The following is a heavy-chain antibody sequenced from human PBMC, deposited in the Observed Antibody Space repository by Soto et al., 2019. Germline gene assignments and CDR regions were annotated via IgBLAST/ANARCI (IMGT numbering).Heavy chain of an antibody. CDR1: GFTFSSYA. Sequence: EVQLLESGGGLVQPGGSLRLSCAASGFTFSSYAMSWVRQAPGKGLEWVSAISGSGGSTYYADSVKGRFTISRDNSKNTLYLQKNSLRAEDTAVYYCAPNSPPGYSYGYWGQGTLVTVSS. V-gene: IGHV3-23*01. J-gene: IGHJ4*02. CDR2: ISGSGGST. CDR3: APNSPPGYSYGY. D-gene: IGHD5-18*01.